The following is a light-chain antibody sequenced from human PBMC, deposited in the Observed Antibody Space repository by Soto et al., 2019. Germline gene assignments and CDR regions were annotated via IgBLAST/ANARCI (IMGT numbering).Light chain of an antibody. J-gene: IGLJ3*02. CDR1: SSNIGAGYD. V-gene: IGLV1-40*01. CDR3: QSYDSSLSGSNV. CDR2: GNS. Sequence: QSVLTQPPSVSGAPGQRVTISCTGSSSNIGAGYDVHWYQQPPGTAPKLLIYGNSNRPSGVPDRFSGSKSGTSASLAITGLQAEDEADYYCQSYDSSLSGSNVFGGGTKLTVL.